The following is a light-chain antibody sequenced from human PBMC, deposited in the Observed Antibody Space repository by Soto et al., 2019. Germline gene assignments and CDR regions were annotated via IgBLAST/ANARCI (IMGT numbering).Light chain of an antibody. Sequence: DIQMTQSPSSVSASVGDRLTITCRTSQSFSNYLTWYQHRPGKAPKLLIYSATVLQSGVPSRFSGSGSGTDFTLTISRLQPEDSATYYCQQTYTIPWTFGQGTKVDIK. CDR1: QSFSNY. CDR2: SAT. J-gene: IGKJ1*01. CDR3: QQTYTIPWT. V-gene: IGKV1-39*01.